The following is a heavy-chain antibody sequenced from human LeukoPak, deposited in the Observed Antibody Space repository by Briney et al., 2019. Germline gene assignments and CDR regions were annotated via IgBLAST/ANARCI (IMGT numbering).Heavy chain of an antibody. CDR2: IGTAGDT. D-gene: IGHD2-8*01. V-gene: IGHV3-13*01. CDR1: GFTFSSYD. J-gene: IGHJ4*02. CDR3: ARDLHGPFDY. Sequence: GGSLRLSCAASGFTFSSYDMHWVRQATGKGLEWVSAIGTAGDTYYPGSVKGRFTISRDNSKNTLYLQVNSLRAEDTAVYYCARDLHGPFDYWGQGTLVTVSS.